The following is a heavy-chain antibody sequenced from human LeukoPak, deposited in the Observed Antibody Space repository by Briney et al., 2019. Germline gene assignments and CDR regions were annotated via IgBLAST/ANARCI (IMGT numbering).Heavy chain of an antibody. CDR3: ARDPWREWEPRGYYFDY. V-gene: IGHV1-18*01. J-gene: IGHJ4*02. CDR1: GRTFSSYA. CDR2: ISAYNGNT. Sequence: ASVKVSCKASGRTFSSYAISWVRQAPGQGLEWMGWISAYNGNTNYAQKLQGRVTMTTDTSTSTAYMELRSLRSDDTAVYYCARDPWREWEPRGYYFDYWGQGTLVTVSS. D-gene: IGHD1-26*01.